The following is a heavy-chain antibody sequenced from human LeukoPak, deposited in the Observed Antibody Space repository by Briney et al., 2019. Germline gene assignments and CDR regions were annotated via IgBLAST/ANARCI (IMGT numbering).Heavy chain of an antibody. Sequence: PGGSLRLSCAASGFTFSSYNMNWVRQAPGKGLEWVSYIDSSSSTIYYADSVKGRFTISRDNAKNSLYLQMNSLRAEDTAVYYCARYCGYSGSYVASWGKGTLVTVSS. J-gene: IGHJ5*02. CDR1: GFTFSSYN. D-gene: IGHD1-26*01. CDR3: ARYCGYSGSYVAS. CDR2: IDSSSSTI. V-gene: IGHV3-48*01.